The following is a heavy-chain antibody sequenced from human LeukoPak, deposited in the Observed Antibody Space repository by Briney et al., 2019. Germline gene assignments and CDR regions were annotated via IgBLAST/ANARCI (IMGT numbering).Heavy chain of an antibody. V-gene: IGHV4-61*01. Sequence: SETLSLTCTVSGGSVSSGSYYWSWIRQPPGKGLEWIGHIYYSGSTNYNPSLKSRVTISVDTSKNQFSLELSSVTAADTAMYYCTRRRRDGYNFDLWGQGTLVTVS. CDR3: TRRRRDGYNFDL. CDR1: GGSVSSGSYY. J-gene: IGHJ4*02. CDR2: IYYSGST. D-gene: IGHD5-24*01.